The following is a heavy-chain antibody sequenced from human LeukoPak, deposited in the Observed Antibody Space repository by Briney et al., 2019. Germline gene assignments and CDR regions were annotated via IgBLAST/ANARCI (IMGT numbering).Heavy chain of an antibody. J-gene: IGHJ6*02. Sequence: GGSLRLSCAASGFTFSYYSMKWVRQAPGKGLEWVSYISSSTTLIHYADSVKGRFTISRDNAKSSLYLQMNSLRAEDTAVYYCARGYCTGNNCRPYYYYGMDVWGQGTTVTVS. CDR3: ARGYCTGNNCRPYYYYGMDV. CDR1: GFTFSYYS. V-gene: IGHV3-48*01. CDR2: ISSSTTLI. D-gene: IGHD2-8*02.